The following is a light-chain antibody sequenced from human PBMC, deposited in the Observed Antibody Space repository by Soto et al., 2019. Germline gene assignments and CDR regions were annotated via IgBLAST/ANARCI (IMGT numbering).Light chain of an antibody. CDR3: QRYDGY. J-gene: IGKJ2*01. V-gene: IGKV1-5*01. CDR2: GAS. Sequence: DTQMTQSPSTLSASVGDRVTSTCRARQNINNWLAWYQQKPEKVPKLLIYGASTLEDGVPSRFSGSRSGTEFTLTINSLQPDDFATYYCQRYDGYFGQGTKLEIK. CDR1: QNINNW.